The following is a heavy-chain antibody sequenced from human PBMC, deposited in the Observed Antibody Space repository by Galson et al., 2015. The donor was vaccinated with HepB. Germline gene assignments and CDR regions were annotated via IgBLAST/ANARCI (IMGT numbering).Heavy chain of an antibody. D-gene: IGHD6-19*01. J-gene: IGHJ2*01. Sequence: SLRLSCAASGFIFRDYSMNWVRQAPGKGLEWVSGISGSGFFTNYAASVTGRFTISRDNSKNKMYLQMNSLGAEDTAVYYCARPKDVGSGWSRVEWYFDLWGRGTLVTVSS. CDR1: GFIFRDYS. V-gene: IGHV3-23*01. CDR3: ARPKDVGSGWSRVEWYFDL. CDR2: ISGSGFFT.